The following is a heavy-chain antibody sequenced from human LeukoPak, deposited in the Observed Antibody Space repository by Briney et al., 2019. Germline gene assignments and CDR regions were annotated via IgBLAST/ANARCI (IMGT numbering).Heavy chain of an antibody. D-gene: IGHD3-10*01. CDR2: ITGSGTTT. V-gene: IGHV3-23*01. Sequence: PGGSLRLSCAASGFTFNTYTMSWVRQAPGKGLEWVSAITGSGTTTYYADSVTGRFTITRDNSRDTVYLQMNSLRAEDTALYYCAKDSGAPTDYFDSWGQGTLVTVSS. J-gene: IGHJ4*02. CDR1: GFTFNTYT. CDR3: AKDSGAPTDYFDS.